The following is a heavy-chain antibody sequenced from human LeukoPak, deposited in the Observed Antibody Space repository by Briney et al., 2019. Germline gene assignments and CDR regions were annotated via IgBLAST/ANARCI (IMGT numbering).Heavy chain of an antibody. CDR2: IIPILGIA. J-gene: IGHJ4*02. V-gene: IGHV1-69*04. CDR1: GGTFSSYA. CDR3: ARGTMVRGATFDY. D-gene: IGHD3-10*01. Sequence: GASVKVSCKASGGTFSSYAISWVRQAPGQGLEWMGRIIPILGIANYAQKFQGRVTITADKSTSTAYMELSSLRSEDTAVYYCARGTMVRGATFDYWGQGTLVTVSS.